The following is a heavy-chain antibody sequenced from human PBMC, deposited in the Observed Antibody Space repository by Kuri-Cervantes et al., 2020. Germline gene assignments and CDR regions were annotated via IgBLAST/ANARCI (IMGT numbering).Heavy chain of an antibody. CDR2: SRNKANSYTT. CDR3: TTAGADV. D-gene: IGHD7-27*01. Sequence: GGSLRLSCAASGFTFSDHYMDWVRQTPGKGLEWVARSRNKANSYTTEYAPSVKGRFTVSRDDATNSLHLQMNSLKTEDTAVYYCTTAGADVWGKGTTVTVSS. V-gene: IGHV3-72*01. J-gene: IGHJ6*04. CDR1: GFTFSDHY.